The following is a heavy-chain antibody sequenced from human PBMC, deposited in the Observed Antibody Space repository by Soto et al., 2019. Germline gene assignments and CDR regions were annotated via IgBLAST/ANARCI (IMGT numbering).Heavy chain of an antibody. CDR1: GFTFSSYW. Sequence: EVQLVESGGGLVQPGGSLRLSCAASGFTFSSYWMSWVRQAPGKGLEWVANIKQDGSEKYYVDSVKGRFTISRDNAKNSLYLQMNSLRAEDTAVYYCARDTYCSSTSCYLPNFDYWGQGTLVTVSS. CDR2: IKQDGSEK. D-gene: IGHD2-2*01. J-gene: IGHJ4*02. V-gene: IGHV3-7*01. CDR3: ARDTYCSSTSCYLPNFDY.